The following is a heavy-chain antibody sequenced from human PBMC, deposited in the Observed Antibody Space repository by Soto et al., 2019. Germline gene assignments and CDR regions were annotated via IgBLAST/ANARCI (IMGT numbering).Heavy chain of an antibody. V-gene: IGHV4-61*01. Sequence: KPSETLSLTCTVSGGSVSSGSYYWSWIRQPPGKGLEWIGYIYYSGSTNYNPSLKSRVTISVDTSKNQFSLKLSSVTAADTAVYYCAREGGYGGNLSLDYWGQGTLVTVSS. CDR3: AREGGYGGNLSLDY. D-gene: IGHD2-15*01. CDR2: IYYSGST. J-gene: IGHJ4*02. CDR1: GGSVSSGSYY.